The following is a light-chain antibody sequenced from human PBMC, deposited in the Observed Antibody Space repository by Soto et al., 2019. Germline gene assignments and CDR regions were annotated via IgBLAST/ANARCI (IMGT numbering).Light chain of an antibody. CDR1: RSLLHSNGYNY. CDR2: LGS. V-gene: IGKV2-28*01. J-gene: IGKJ5*01. Sequence: DIVMTQSPLSLPVTPGEPASISCRSSRSLLHSNGYNYLGWYLQKPGQSPQLLIYLGSNRASGVPDRFSGSGSGTDFTLKISRVEAEDVGVYYCMQALQTPITFGQGTRLEIK. CDR3: MQALQTPIT.